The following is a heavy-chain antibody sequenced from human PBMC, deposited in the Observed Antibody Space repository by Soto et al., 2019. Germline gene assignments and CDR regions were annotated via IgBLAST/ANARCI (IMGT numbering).Heavy chain of an antibody. J-gene: IGHJ6*02. Sequence: GGSLRLSCAASGVSFGSFAMNWVRQAPGKGLEWVSIISGSADSTFYADSVRGRFTISRDNSKSTLYLQINSLRAEDTAVYYCAKTRGAMIYAISVYGMDVWGQGTTVTVSS. CDR1: GVSFGSFA. CDR3: AKTRGAMIYAISVYGMDV. CDR2: ISGSADST. D-gene: IGHD2-8*01. V-gene: IGHV3-23*01.